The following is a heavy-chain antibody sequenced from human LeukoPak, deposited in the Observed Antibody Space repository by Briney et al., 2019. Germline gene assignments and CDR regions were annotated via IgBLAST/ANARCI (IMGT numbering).Heavy chain of an antibody. CDR3: AKGCVVGYYYDRSGYAA. V-gene: IGHV3-48*01. D-gene: IGHD3-22*01. CDR2: ISSSSSTI. Sequence: GGSLRLSCAASGFTFSSYSMNWVRQAPGKGLEWVSYISSSSSTIYYADSVKGRFTISRDNAKNSLYLQMNSLRAEDTAVYYCAKGCVVGYYYDRSGYAAWGQGTLVTVSS. CDR1: GFTFSSYS. J-gene: IGHJ5*02.